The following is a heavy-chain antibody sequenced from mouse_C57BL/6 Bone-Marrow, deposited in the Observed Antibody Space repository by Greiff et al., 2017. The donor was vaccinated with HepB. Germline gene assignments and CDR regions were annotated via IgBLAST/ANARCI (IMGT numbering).Heavy chain of an antibody. D-gene: IGHD2-4*01. J-gene: IGHJ2*01. CDR2: ISDGGSYT. CDR3: AYLYYDYERSYYYFDY. CDR1: GFTFSSYA. Sequence: EVQGVESGGGLVKPGGSLKLSCAASGFTFSSYAMSWVRQTPEKRLEWVATISDGGSYTYYPDNVKGRFTISRDNAKNNLYLQMSHLKSEDTAMYYCAYLYYDYERSYYYFDYWGQGTTLTVSS. V-gene: IGHV5-4*01.